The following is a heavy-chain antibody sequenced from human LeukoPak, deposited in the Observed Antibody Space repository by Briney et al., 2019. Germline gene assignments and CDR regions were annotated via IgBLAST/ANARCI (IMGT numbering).Heavy chain of an antibody. CDR2: ISGSGGST. CDR1: GFTFSSYA. J-gene: IGHJ4*02. D-gene: IGHD2-2*01. V-gene: IGHV3-23*01. Sequence: GGSLRLSCAASGFTFSSYAMSWVRQAPGKGPEWVSAISGSGGSTYYADSVKGRFTISRDNSKNTLYLQMNSLRAEDTAVYYCAKDRGSRTEVTCFDYWGQGTLVTVSS. CDR3: AKDRGSRTEVTCFDY.